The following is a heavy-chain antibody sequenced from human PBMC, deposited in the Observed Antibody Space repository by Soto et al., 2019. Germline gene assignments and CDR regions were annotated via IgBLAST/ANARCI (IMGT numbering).Heavy chain of an antibody. V-gene: IGHV4-39*01. D-gene: IGHD4-17*01. CDR1: GASISSSGYY. Sequence: QLQLQESGPGLVKPSETLSLTCTVSGASISSSGYYCGWIRPPPGKALEWNGSVYYGGSTSYNPSLKRRVSISVDTSNKQLSLGLSSVTAADTAVYYSARRAAYGDYSDNCGQGTQVTVSS. J-gene: IGHJ1*01. CDR3: ARRAAYGDYSDN. CDR2: VYYGGST.